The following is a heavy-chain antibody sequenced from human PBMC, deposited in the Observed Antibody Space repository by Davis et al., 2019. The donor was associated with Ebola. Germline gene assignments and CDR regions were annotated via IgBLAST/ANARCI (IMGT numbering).Heavy chain of an antibody. Sequence: SVKVSCKASGGTFSSYAISWVRQAPGQGLEWMGGIIPIFGTANYAQKFQGRVTITADESTSTAYMELSSLRSEDTAVYYCARGGSWYIHDAFDIWGQGTMVTVSS. CDR2: IIPIFGTA. D-gene: IGHD6-13*01. CDR3: ARGGSWYIHDAFDI. J-gene: IGHJ3*02. CDR1: GGTFSSYA. V-gene: IGHV1-69*13.